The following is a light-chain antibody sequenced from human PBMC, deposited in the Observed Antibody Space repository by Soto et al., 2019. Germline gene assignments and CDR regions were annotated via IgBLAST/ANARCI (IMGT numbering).Light chain of an antibody. Sequence: EIVLTQSPGTLSLSPGERATLSCRAGQSVSSSYLAWYQKTPGQTPRLLIYGASSRATGIPHRFSGSCSGTVSTLTISRLEPEDLALYYCQQYGSSPYTFGQGTKLEIK. J-gene: IGKJ2*01. V-gene: IGKV3-20*01. CDR1: QSVSSSY. CDR3: QQYGSSPYT. CDR2: GAS.